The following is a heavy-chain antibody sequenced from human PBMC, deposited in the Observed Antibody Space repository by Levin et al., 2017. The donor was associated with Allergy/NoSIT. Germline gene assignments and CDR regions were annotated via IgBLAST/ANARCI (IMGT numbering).Heavy chain of an antibody. CDR3: AKEGYGDYFDY. Sequence: PGGSLRLSCAASGFTFDDYAMHWVRQAPGKGLEWVSGISWNSGSIGYADSVKGRFTISRDNAKNSLYLQMNSLRAEDTALYYCAKEGYGDYFDYWGQGTLVTVSS. CDR2: ISWNSGSI. CDR1: GFTFDDYA. J-gene: IGHJ4*02. V-gene: IGHV3-9*01. D-gene: IGHD5-12*01.